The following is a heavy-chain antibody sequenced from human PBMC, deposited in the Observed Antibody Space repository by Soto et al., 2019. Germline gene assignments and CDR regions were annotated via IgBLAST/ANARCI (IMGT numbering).Heavy chain of an antibody. J-gene: IGHJ4*02. CDR1: VGSISSSSYY. CDR3: ARGGSMGYETLRGAYYFGY. V-gene: IGHV4-39*01. Sequence: QLQLQESGPGLVKPSETLSLTCTVSVGSISSSSYYWGGIRQPPGKGLEWIGSIYYSGSTYYNPSLKSRVNISVDTSKNQFSLKLSSVTASDTAVYYCARGGSMGYETLRGAYYFGYWGQGTLVTVSS. CDR2: IYYSGST. D-gene: IGHD5-12*01.